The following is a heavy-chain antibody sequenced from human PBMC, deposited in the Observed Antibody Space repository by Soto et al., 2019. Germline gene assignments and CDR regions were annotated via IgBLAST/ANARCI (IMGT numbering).Heavy chain of an antibody. J-gene: IGHJ6*02. V-gene: IGHV4-34*01. D-gene: IGHD2-15*01. CDR3: ARAATTPKPYYYYGMDV. CDR2: INHSGST. CDR1: GGSISGYY. Sequence: LLTKSLTCAVYGGSISGYYWSWIRQPPGKGLEWIGEINHSGSTNYNPSLKSRVTISVDTSKNQFSLKLSSVTAADTAVYYCARAATTPKPYYYYGMDVWGQGTTVTVSS.